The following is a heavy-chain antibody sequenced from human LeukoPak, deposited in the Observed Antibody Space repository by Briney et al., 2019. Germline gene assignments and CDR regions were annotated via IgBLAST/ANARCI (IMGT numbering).Heavy chain of an antibody. Sequence: ASVTVSCKASGYTFTGYYMYWVRQAPGQGLEWMGWINPNSGGTNYAQKFQGRVTMTRDTSISTGYMELSRLRADDTAVYHCARGVYYDSRGYCFDYWGQGTLVTVSS. V-gene: IGHV1-2*02. CDR2: INPNSGGT. CDR3: ARGVYYDSRGYCFDY. D-gene: IGHD3-22*01. CDR1: GYTFTGYY. J-gene: IGHJ4*02.